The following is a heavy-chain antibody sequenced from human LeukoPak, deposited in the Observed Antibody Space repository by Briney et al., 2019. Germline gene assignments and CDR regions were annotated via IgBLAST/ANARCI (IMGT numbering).Heavy chain of an antibody. J-gene: IGHJ4*02. V-gene: IGHV1-69*13. CDR1: GGTFSSYA. D-gene: IGHD6-13*01. Sequence: ASVTVSCKASGGTFSSYAISWVRQAPGQGLEWMGGIIPIFGTANYAQKFQGRVTITADESTSTAYMELSSLRSEDTAVYYCARDLGIAAHSGYFDYWGQGTLVTVSS. CDR2: IIPIFGTA. CDR3: ARDLGIAAHSGYFDY.